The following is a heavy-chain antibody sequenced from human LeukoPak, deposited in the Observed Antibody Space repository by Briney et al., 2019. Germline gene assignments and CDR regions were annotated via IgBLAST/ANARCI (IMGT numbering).Heavy chain of an antibody. J-gene: IGHJ6*03. Sequence: ASVKVSCKASGYTFTGYYMHWVRQAPGQGREGMGWVNPNSGGTNYAQKFQGRVTMTRDTSISTAYMELSRLRSDDTAVYYCARGAGDLYYYYMDVWGKGTTVTVSS. CDR1: GYTFTGYY. CDR3: ARGAGDLYYYYMDV. V-gene: IGHV1-2*02. CDR2: VNPNSGGT.